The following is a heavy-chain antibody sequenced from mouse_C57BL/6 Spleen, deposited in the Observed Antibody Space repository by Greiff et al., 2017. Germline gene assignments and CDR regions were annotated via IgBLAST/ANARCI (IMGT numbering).Heavy chain of an antibody. CDR1: GFTFSDAW. Sequence: EVKLVESGGGLVQPGGSMKLSCAASGFTFSDAWMDWVRQSPEKGLEWVAEIRNKANNHATYYAESVIGMFTSSRDDSNSSVYLQMNSLRAEDTGIYCCTRRGTTVVAPFDDWGQGTTLTASS. CDR2: IRNKANNHAT. CDR3: TRRGTTVVAPFDD. J-gene: IGHJ2*01. V-gene: IGHV6-6*01. D-gene: IGHD1-1*01.